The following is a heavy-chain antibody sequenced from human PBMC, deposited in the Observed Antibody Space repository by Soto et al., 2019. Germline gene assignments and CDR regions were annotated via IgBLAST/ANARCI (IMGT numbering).Heavy chain of an antibody. D-gene: IGHD3-10*01. Sequence: GGSLRLSWAASGFTFNDCYMTWIRQAPGKGLEWVSYISGSGTPMYYADSVRGRFTVSRDNAKNSLYLQMNSLRAEDTVVYYCASEPYYSASEYWGQGILVTVSS. CDR3: ASEPYYSASEY. CDR1: GFTFNDCY. V-gene: IGHV3-11*01. CDR2: ISGSGTPM. J-gene: IGHJ4*02.